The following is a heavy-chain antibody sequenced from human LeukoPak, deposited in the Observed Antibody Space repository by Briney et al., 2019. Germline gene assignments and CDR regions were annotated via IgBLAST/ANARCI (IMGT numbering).Heavy chain of an antibody. CDR2: INYSGTT. CDR1: GESFTYYY. V-gene: IGHV4-34*01. J-gene: IGHJ4*02. D-gene: IGHD3-22*01. CDR3: ARGGRYYDTRGYTHRYYFDY. Sequence: KPSETLSLTCAVYGESFTYYYWGWIRQPPGKGLEWIGEINYSGTTSYNSSLNSRVSISVNTSKNQFSLKLSSVTAADTAVYYCARGGRYYDTRGYTHRYYFDYWGQGTLVTVSS.